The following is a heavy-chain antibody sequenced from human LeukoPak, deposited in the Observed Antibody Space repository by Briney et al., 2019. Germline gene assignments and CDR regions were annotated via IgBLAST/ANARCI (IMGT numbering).Heavy chain of an antibody. D-gene: IGHD5-18*01. J-gene: IGHJ4*02. V-gene: IGHV1-24*01. CDR3: ATLKRGYSYIFDY. CDR1: GYTLTELS. Sequence: GASVKVSCKVSGYTLTELSMHWVRQAPGKGLEWMGGFDPEDGETIYAQKFQGRVTMTEDTSTDTAYMELSSLRSEDTAVYYCATLKRGYSYIFDYWGQGTLDTVSS. CDR2: FDPEDGET.